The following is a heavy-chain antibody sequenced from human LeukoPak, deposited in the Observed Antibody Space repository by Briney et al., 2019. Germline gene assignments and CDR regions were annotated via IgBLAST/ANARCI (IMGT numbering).Heavy chain of an antibody. J-gene: IGHJ4*02. CDR2: ISSSSSYI. Sequence: PGGSLRLSCAASGFTFSSYGIHWVRQAPGKGLEWVSSISSSSSYIYYADSVKGRFTISRDNAKNSLYLQMNSLRAEDTAVYYCARDLIAVAGGDYWGQGTLVTVSS. V-gene: IGHV3-21*01. CDR3: ARDLIAVAGGDY. D-gene: IGHD6-19*01. CDR1: GFTFSSYG.